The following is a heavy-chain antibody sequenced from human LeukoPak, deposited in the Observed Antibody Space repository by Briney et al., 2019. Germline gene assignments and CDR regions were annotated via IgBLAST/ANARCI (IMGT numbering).Heavy chain of an antibody. CDR1: GFTFSSYG. Sequence: GRSLRLSCAASGFTFSSYGMHWVRQAPGKGLEWVAVISYDGSNKYYADSVKGRFTISRDNSKNTLYLQMNSLRAEDTAVYYCAKGSYGTAAGTFFDYWGQGTLVTVSS. CDR3: AKGSYGTAAGTFFDY. J-gene: IGHJ4*02. V-gene: IGHV3-30*18. D-gene: IGHD6-13*01. CDR2: ISYDGSNK.